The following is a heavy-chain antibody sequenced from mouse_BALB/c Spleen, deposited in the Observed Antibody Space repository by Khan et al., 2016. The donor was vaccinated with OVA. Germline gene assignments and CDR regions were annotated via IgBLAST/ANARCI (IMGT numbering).Heavy chain of an antibody. CDR1: GYSITSDYA. CDR2: ISYSGST. V-gene: IGHV3-2*02. D-gene: IGHD2-3*01. CDR3: ARRGDGYYGAMDY. J-gene: IGHJ4*01. Sequence: VQLHQSGPGLVKPSQSLSLTCTVTGYSITSDYAWNWIRQFPGNKLECMGYISYSGSTIYNPSLKSRISITRYKSKNKFYLQLNSVTTEDTATYYCARRGDGYYGAMDYWGQRTSVTVSS.